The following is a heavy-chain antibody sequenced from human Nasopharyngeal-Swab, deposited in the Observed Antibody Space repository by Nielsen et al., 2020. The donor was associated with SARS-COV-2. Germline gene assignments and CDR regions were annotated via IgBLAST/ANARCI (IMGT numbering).Heavy chain of an antibody. CDR1: GFTFSSYW. Sequence: GASLKIPCAAPGFTFSSYWMSWVRQAPGTGLEWVANIKQDGSEKYYVDPVKGRFNISRDNAKNALYLQMNSLRAEDTAVSSCAREEGVGSSDNYYYYGMDVWGQGTTVTVSS. CDR2: IKQDGSEK. D-gene: IGHD2-2*01. CDR3: AREEGVGSSDNYYYYGMDV. J-gene: IGHJ6*02. V-gene: IGHV3-7*01.